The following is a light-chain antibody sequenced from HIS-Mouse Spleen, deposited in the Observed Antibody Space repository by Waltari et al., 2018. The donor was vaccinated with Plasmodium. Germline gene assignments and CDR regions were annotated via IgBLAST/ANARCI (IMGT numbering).Light chain of an antibody. V-gene: IGLV3-1*01. CDR2: QDS. J-gene: IGLJ2*01. CDR1: KLGDKY. Sequence: SYELTQPPSVSVSPGQTASITCSGDKLGDKYACWYQQKPGQSPVLVIYQDSKRPSGIAERFSGSNSGNTATLTISGTQAMDEADYYGQAWDSSTAWVFGGGTKLTVL. CDR3: QAWDSSTAWV.